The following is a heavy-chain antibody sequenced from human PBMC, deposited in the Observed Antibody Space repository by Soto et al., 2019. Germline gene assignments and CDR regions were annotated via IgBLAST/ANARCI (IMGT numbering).Heavy chain of an antibody. CDR3: AKTLRMGYCSSTSCYDGPDAFDI. J-gene: IGHJ3*02. V-gene: IGHV3-23*01. CDR1: GFTFSSYA. CDR2: ISGSGGST. D-gene: IGHD2-2*01. Sequence: PGGSLRLSCAASGFTFSSYAMSWVRQAPGKGLEWVSAISGSGGSTYYADSVKGRFTISRDNSKNTLYLQMNSLRAEDTAVYYCAKTLRMGYCSSTSCYDGPDAFDIWGQGTMVTVSS.